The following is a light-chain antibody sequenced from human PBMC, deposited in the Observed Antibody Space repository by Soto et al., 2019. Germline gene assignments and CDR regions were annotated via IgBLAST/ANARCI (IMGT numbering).Light chain of an antibody. Sequence: EIVLTQSPAALSLSPGEKATLCCRARQSVSSYLAWYQQKPGQAPRLLIYDASNRATGIPARFSGSGSGTDFTLTISSLEPEDFAVYYCQQRSNWPPSITFGQGTRLEI. CDR3: QQRSNWPPSIT. CDR1: QSVSSY. V-gene: IGKV3-11*01. CDR2: DAS. J-gene: IGKJ5*01.